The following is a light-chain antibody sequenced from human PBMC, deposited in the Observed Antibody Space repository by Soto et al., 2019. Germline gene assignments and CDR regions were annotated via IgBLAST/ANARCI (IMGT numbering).Light chain of an antibody. J-gene: IGLJ3*02. CDR1: SGHSSYA. CDR3: QTWGTGIHGV. V-gene: IGLV4-69*01. CDR2: LDSDGSH. Sequence: QPVLTQSPSASASLGASVKLTCTLSSGHSSYAIAWHQQQPEKGPRYLMKLDSDGSHTKGDAIPDRFSGSSSGAERYLTISSLQSEEEADYYCQTWGTGIHGVFGGGTKLTVL.